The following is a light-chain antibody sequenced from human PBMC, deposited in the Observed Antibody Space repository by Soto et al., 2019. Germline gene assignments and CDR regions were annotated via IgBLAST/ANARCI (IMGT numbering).Light chain of an antibody. Sequence: DIQMIQSPSTLSASVGDRVSITCRATQSIDIWLAWYQQKPGKAPKVLIYKASILESGVPSRFSGSGSGTEFTLTISSLQPEDFATYYCQQYKSYSRTFGQGIKVEIK. CDR1: QSIDIW. V-gene: IGKV1-5*03. CDR3: QQYKSYSRT. CDR2: KAS. J-gene: IGKJ1*01.